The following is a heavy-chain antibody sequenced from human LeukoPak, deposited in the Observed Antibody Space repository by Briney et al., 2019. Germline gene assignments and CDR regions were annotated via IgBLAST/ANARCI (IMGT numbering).Heavy chain of an antibody. J-gene: IGHJ4*02. CDR1: GYTFTGYY. D-gene: IGHD3-3*01. V-gene: IGHV1-2*02. CDR2: INPNSGGT. Sequence: GASVKASCKASGYTFTGYYMHWVRQPPGQGLEWVGWINPNSGGTNYAQKFQGRVTMTRDTSISTAYMELSRLRSDDTAVYYCARALRDYDFWSGYCDYWGQGTLVTVSS. CDR3: ARALRDYDFWSGYCDY.